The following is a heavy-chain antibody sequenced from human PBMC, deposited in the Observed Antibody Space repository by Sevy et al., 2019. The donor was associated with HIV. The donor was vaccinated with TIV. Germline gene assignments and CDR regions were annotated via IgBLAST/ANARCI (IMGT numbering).Heavy chain of an antibody. Sequence: SETLSLTCSVSGDSISGYYWSWIRQPPGKGLEWIGSIYYSGRTDYNPSLKSRVTISADTSKNQFSLKLNSVTAADTAVYYCARPYSNFYYAMDVWGQGTTVTVSS. CDR3: ARPYSNFYYAMDV. V-gene: IGHV4-59*01. D-gene: IGHD3-3*02. CDR1: GDSISGYY. CDR2: IYYSGRT. J-gene: IGHJ6*02.